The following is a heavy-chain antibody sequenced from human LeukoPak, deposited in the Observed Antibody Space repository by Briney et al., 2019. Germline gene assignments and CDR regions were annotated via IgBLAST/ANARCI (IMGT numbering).Heavy chain of an antibody. J-gene: IGHJ4*02. CDR1: GYTFTGYY. CDR3: AREPRSQLWFVFIS. Sequence: ASVKVSCKASGYTFTGYYMHWVRQAPGQGLEGMGWINPNSGGTNYAQKFQGRVTMTRDTSISTAYMELSRLRSDATAVYYCAREPRSQLWFVFISWGQGTLVTVSS. D-gene: IGHD5-18*01. V-gene: IGHV1-2*02. CDR2: INPNSGGT.